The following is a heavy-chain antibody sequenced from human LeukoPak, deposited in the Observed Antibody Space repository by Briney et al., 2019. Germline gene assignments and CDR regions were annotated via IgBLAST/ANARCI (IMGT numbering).Heavy chain of an antibody. CDR1: GGTFSSYA. CDR3: ARDWVPLAAAGHYYYGMDV. J-gene: IGHJ6*02. D-gene: IGHD6-13*01. V-gene: IGHV1-69*04. CDR2: IIPIPGIA. Sequence: SVKVSCKASGGTFSSYAISWVRQAPGQGLEWMGRIIPIPGIANYAQKFQGRVTITADKSTSTAYMELSSLRSEDTAVYYCARDWVPLAAAGHYYYGMDVWGQGTTVTVSS.